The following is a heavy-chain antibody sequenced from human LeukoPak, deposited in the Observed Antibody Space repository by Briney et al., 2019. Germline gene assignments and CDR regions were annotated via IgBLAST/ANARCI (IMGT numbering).Heavy chain of an antibody. CDR3: ARETAVAIDY. CDR1: GFTFSTYD. CDR2: ITSRSEI. V-gene: IGHV3-48*03. J-gene: IGHJ4*02. D-gene: IGHD6-19*01. Sequence: PGGSLRLSCAASGFTFSTYDMNWVRQTPGKGLEWVSQITSRSEIYYADSVKGRFTISRDNAKNTLYLQMNGLRDEDTAVYYCARETAVAIDYWGQGTLLTVSS.